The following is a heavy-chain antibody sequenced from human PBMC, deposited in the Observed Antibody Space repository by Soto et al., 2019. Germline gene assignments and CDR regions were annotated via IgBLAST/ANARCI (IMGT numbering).Heavy chain of an antibody. CDR1: GFTFSSYS. CDR2: ISSSSSTI. J-gene: IGHJ4*02. V-gene: IGHV3-48*02. CDR3: ARVGYSSSWYDGKGFDY. Sequence: GGSLRLSCAASGFTFSSYSMNWVRQAPGKGQEWVSYISSSSSTIYYADSVNGRFTISRDNAKNSLFLQMNSLRDEDTAVYYCARVGYSSSWYDGKGFDYWGQGT. D-gene: IGHD6-13*01.